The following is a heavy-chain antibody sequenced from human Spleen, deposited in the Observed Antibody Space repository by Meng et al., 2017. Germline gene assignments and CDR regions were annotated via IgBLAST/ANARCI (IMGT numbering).Heavy chain of an antibody. CDR2: ISLDGSAT. V-gene: IGHV3-74*01. CDR1: GFTFSNYY. CDR3: AGTTMTPDSDY. D-gene: IGHD4-17*01. Sequence: GESLKISCAASGFTFSNYYMHWVRQAPGKGLVWVSRISLDGSATTYADSVKGRFTISRDNAKNTVYLQMNSLRVEDTAVYYCAGTTMTPDSDYWGQGTLVTVSS. J-gene: IGHJ4*02.